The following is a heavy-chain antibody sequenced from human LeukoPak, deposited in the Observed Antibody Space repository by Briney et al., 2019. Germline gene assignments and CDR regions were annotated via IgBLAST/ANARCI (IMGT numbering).Heavy chain of an antibody. CDR1: GGSISSYY. D-gene: IGHD3-10*01. CDR3: AREAPPPYYYGSGSYLFDY. J-gene: IGHJ4*02. V-gene: IGHV4-59*12. CDR2: IYYSGST. Sequence: SETLSLTCTVSGGSISSYYWSWIRQPPGKGLEWIGYIYYSGSTNYNPSLKSRVTISVDTSKNQFPLKLSSVTAADTAVYYCAREAPPPYYYGSGSYLFDYWGQGTLVTVSS.